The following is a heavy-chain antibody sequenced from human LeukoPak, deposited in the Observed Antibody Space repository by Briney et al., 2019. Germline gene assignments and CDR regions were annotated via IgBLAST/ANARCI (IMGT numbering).Heavy chain of an antibody. J-gene: IGHJ4*02. D-gene: IGHD2-2*02. V-gene: IGHV3-30*02. Sequence: GESLRLSCATSGFTFSFYGMHWVRQAPGKGLEWVAFIQYDGSYKFYADSVQGRFSISRANSKSTLFLQMNSLRPDDTALYYCAKTSDQLLYSKFDFWGQGTLVTVSS. CDR3: AKTSDQLLYSKFDF. CDR1: GFTFSFYG. CDR2: IQYDGSYK.